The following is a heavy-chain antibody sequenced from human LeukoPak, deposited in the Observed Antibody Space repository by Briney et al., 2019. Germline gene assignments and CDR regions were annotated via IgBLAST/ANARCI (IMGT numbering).Heavy chain of an antibody. Sequence: SETLSLTCTVSGGSISSSTYYWGWIRQPPGRGLEWIGSIFYSGSTFYNPSLKSRVTISVDTSKNQFSLKLSSVTAADTAVYYCARQRGGGYWYFDLWGRGTLVTDSS. CDR2: IFYSGST. V-gene: IGHV4-39*01. CDR3: ARQRGGGYWYFDL. J-gene: IGHJ2*01. CDR1: GGSISSSTYY.